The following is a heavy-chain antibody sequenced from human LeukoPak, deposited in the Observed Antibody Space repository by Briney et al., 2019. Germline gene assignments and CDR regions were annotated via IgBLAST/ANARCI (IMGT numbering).Heavy chain of an antibody. Sequence: PPGRSLRLSCAASGFTFSSYGMHWVRQAPGKGLEWVAVISYDGSNKYYADSVKGRFTISRDNSKNTLYLQMNSLRAEDTAVYYCAKDRGYGDRADAFDIWGQGTVVTVSS. CDR2: ISYDGSNK. V-gene: IGHV3-30*18. CDR1: GFTFSSYG. CDR3: AKDRGYGDRADAFDI. D-gene: IGHD4-17*01. J-gene: IGHJ3*02.